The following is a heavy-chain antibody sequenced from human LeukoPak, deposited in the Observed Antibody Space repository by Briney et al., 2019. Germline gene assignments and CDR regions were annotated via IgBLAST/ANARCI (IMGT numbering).Heavy chain of an antibody. Sequence: PSETLSLTXTVSGGSISSYYRSWIRQPPGKGLEWVGYIYYSGSTNYNPSLKSRVTISVDTSKNQFSLKLSSVTAADTAVYYCARGYDILTGYLDYWGQGTPVTVSS. CDR3: ARGYDILTGYLDY. J-gene: IGHJ4*02. CDR2: IYYSGST. D-gene: IGHD3-9*01. V-gene: IGHV4-59*01. CDR1: GGSISSYY.